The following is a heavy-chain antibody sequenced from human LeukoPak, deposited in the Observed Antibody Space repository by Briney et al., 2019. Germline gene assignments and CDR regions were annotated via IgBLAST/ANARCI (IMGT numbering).Heavy chain of an antibody. J-gene: IGHJ5*02. Sequence: GASVKVSCKASGGTFSSYAISWVRQAPGQGLEWMGGIIPIFGTANYAQKFQGRVTITTDESTSPAYMELSSLRSEDTAVYYCAREEVALFDPWGQGTLVTVSS. V-gene: IGHV1-69*05. D-gene: IGHD5-12*01. CDR1: GGTFSSYA. CDR3: AREEVALFDP. CDR2: IIPIFGTA.